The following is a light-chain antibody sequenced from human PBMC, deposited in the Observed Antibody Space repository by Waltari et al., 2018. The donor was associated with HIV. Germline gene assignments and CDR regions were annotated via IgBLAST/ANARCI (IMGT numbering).Light chain of an antibody. CDR3: ATWDDGLVRVV. J-gene: IGLJ2*01. CDR2: KDS. V-gene: IGLV3-27*01. CDR1: LPVKKY. Sequence: SFELTQPSSVSVSPGQTSMITCSLNLPVKKYARLVQQKPGQAPLLVIYKDSERPSGIPERFSGSNSGTTVTLTISGLQFDDEADYYCATWDDGLVRVVFGGGTKLTVV.